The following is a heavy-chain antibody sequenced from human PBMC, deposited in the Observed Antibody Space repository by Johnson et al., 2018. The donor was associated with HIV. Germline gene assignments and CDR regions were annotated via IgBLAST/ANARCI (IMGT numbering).Heavy chain of an antibody. D-gene: IGHD4-23*01. CDR3: ARHGTTVVTRGAFDI. Sequence: VQLVESGGGVVQPGGSLRLSCAASGFTFSSYAMHWVRQAPGKGLEYVSAISSNGGSTYYANSVKGRFTISRDNAKNSLYLQMNSLRAEDTAVYYCARHGTTVVTRGAFDIWGQGTMVTVSS. CDR2: ISSNGGST. J-gene: IGHJ3*02. V-gene: IGHV3-64*01. CDR1: GFTFSSYA.